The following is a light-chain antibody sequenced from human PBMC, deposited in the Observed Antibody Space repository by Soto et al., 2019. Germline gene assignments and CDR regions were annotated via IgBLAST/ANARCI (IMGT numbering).Light chain of an antibody. J-gene: IGKJ5*01. CDR2: GAS. CDR1: QSVSNNY. CDR3: QQLHGYPIT. V-gene: IGKV3-20*01. Sequence: EIVLTQSPGTLSLSPGERATLSCRASQSVSNNYLAWYQQKPGQAPRLLIYGASTRATGIPARFSGSGSGTEFTLTISSLQPEDFATYYCQQLHGYPITFGQGTRLETK.